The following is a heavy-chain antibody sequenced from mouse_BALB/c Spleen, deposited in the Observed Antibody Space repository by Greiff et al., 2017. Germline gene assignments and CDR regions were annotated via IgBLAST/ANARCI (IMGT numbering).Heavy chain of an antibody. J-gene: IGHJ4*01. D-gene: IGHD1-2*01. V-gene: IGHV7-3*02. CDR3: ARDSITTAKGYAMDC. CDR1: GFNFTDYY. Sequence: EVMLVESGGGLGQPGGSLRLSCATSGFNFTDYYMSWVRQPPGKALEGGGGSRKKENGYTTEYSASVKGRFTISRDNSQSILYLQMNTLRAEDSTTYYCARDSITTAKGYAMDCCGPFTSFPVSS. CDR2: SRKKENGYTT.